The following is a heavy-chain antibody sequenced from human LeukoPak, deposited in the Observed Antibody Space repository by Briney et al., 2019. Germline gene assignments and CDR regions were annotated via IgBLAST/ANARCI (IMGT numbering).Heavy chain of an antibody. CDR2: INSDGSST. CDR3: ARVYYYHYMDV. J-gene: IGHJ6*03. V-gene: IGHV3-74*01. CDR1: GFTFSSYW. Sequence: GGSLRLSCAASGFTFSSYWMHWVRQAPGKGLVWVSRINSDGSSTSYADSVKGRFTISRDNAKNTLYLQMNSLRAEDTAVYYCARVYYYHYMDVWGKGTTVTVSS.